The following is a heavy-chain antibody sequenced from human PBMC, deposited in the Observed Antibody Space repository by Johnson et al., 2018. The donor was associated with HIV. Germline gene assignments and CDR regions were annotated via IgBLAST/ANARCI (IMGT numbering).Heavy chain of an antibody. Sequence: VQLVESGGGLVQPGGSLRLSCAASGFTFSSYDMHWVRQATGKGLEWVSAIGTAGDTYYPGSVKGRFTISRDNAKNSLNLQMNSLRAEDTAVYYCATFGGGSFHAFEIWGQGTMVTVSS. CDR2: IGTAGDT. J-gene: IGHJ3*02. D-gene: IGHD1-26*01. CDR3: ATFGGGSFHAFEI. CDR1: GFTFSSYD. V-gene: IGHV3-13*01.